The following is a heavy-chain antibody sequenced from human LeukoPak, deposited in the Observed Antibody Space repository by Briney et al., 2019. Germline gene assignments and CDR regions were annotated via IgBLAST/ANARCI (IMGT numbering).Heavy chain of an antibody. D-gene: IGHD1-26*01. CDR1: GYTFTSYG. J-gene: IGHJ4*02. CDR3: GRSREGLYSGSSFDY. Sequence: GASVKVSCKASGYTFTSYGISWVRHAPGQGLEWMGWISGYNSNTNYAQKLQGRVTMTTETSTSTAYMELRSLRSDDTAVYYCGRSREGLYSGSSFDYWGQGTLVTVSS. CDR2: ISGYNSNT. V-gene: IGHV1-18*01.